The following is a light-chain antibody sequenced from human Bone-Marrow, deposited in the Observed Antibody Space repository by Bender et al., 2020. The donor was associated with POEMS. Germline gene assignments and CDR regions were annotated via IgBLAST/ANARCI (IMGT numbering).Light chain of an antibody. Sequence: QSALTQPPSVSGSPGQSVTISCTGSSSDVGSHNRVSWYQQPPGTAPKLLLYEVSLRPSGVPDRFSGSKSANTASLTISGLQGEDEADYYCSSYTNSYSYVFGSGTKVSVL. CDR3: SSYTNSYSYV. CDR2: EVS. CDR1: SSDVGSHNR. J-gene: IGLJ1*01. V-gene: IGLV2-18*02.